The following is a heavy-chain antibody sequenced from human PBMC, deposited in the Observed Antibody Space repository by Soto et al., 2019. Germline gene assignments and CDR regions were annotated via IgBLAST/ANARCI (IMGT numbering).Heavy chain of an antibody. J-gene: IGHJ6*02. Sequence: TVSLTCTVSGGFVNSDTHSWSWIRQTPGKRLEWIGFIYSGGSTKNPSLRSRVTMSVDTSKNQFSLKLRSVIVADTAVYHCARFVRSCSATTCSTRADVWGQGITVTVSS. D-gene: IGHD2-2*01. V-gene: IGHV4-61*01. CDR1: GGFVNSDTHS. CDR2: IYSGGST. CDR3: ARFVRSCSATTCSTRADV.